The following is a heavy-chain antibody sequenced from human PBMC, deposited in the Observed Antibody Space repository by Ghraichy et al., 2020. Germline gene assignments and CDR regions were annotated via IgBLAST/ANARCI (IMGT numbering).Heavy chain of an antibody. Sequence: SETLSLTCTVSGGSISSSSYYWGWIRQPPGKGLEWIGSIYYSGSTYYNPSLKSRVTISVDTSKNQFSLKLSSVTAADTAVYYCARLRPPTWYYFDYWGQGTLVTVSS. CDR2: IYYSGST. D-gene: IGHD2-8*02. V-gene: IGHV4-39*01. CDR1: GGSISSSSYY. J-gene: IGHJ4*02. CDR3: ARLRPPTWYYFDY.